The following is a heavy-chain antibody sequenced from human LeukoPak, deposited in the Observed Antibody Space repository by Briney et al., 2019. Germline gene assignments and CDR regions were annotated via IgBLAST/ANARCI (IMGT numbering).Heavy chain of an antibody. CDR3: AKDYDDKFDY. Sequence: PGGSLRLSCAASGFTFSSYGMHWVRQAPGKGLEWVAFIRYDGSNKYYADSVKGRFTVSRDNSKNTLYLQMNSLRAEDTTLYYCAKDYDDKFDYWSQGTLVTVSS. D-gene: IGHD3-9*01. CDR1: GFTFSSYG. CDR2: IRYDGSNK. V-gene: IGHV3-30*02. J-gene: IGHJ4*02.